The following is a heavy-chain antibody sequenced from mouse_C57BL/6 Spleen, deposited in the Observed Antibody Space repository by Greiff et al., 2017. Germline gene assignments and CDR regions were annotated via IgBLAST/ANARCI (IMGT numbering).Heavy chain of an antibody. CDR2: IYPRSGNT. J-gene: IGHJ4*01. V-gene: IGHV1-81*01. CDR3: ATPYYGSSSYYAIDY. CDR1: GYTFTSYG. Sequence: QVQLQQSGAELARPGASVKLSCKASGYTFTSYGISWVKQRTGQGLEWIGEIYPRSGNTYYNEKFKGKATLTADKSASTAYMELRSLTSEDSAVYFCATPYYGSSSYYAIDYWGQGTSVTVSS. D-gene: IGHD1-1*01.